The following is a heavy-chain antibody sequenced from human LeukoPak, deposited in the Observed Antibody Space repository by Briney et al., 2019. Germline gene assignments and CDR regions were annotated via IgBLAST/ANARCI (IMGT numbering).Heavy chain of an antibody. Sequence: SETLSLTCTVSGGSISSYYWSWIRQPPGKGLEWIGYIYYSGSTNYNPSLKSRVTISVDTSKNQFSLKLSSVTAADTAVYYCARLTYYYDSSGYFFDYWGQGTLVTVSS. J-gene: IGHJ4*02. CDR1: GGSISSYY. D-gene: IGHD3-22*01. CDR3: ARLTYYYDSSGYFFDY. CDR2: IYYSGST. V-gene: IGHV4-59*08.